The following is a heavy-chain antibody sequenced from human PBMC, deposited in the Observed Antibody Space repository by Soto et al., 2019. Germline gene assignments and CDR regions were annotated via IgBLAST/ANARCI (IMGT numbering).Heavy chain of an antibody. V-gene: IGHV3-74*01. J-gene: IGHJ4*02. CDR3: TRRDSSGWY. Sequence: VQLVESGGGLVQPGGSLRLSCAASGFILSSYWIHWVRQVPGKGLVWVSRFNGDEGSTNYADYVEGRFTVSRDNARNTMYLQMNSLRTEDTAIYYCTRRDSSGWYWGQGTLVSVSS. CDR2: FNGDEGST. D-gene: IGHD6-19*01. CDR1: GFILSSYW.